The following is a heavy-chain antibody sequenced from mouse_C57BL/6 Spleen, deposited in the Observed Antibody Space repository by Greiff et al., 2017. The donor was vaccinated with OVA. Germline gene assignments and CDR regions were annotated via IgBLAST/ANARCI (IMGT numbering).Heavy chain of an antibody. V-gene: IGHV6-3*01. CDR2: IRLKSDNYAT. J-gene: IGHJ3*01. CDR1: GFTFSNYW. D-gene: IGHD2-4*01. Sequence: EQSGGGLVQPGGSMKLSCVASGFTFSNYWMNWVRQSPEKGLEWVAQIRLKSDNYATHYAESVKGRFTISRDDSKSSVYLQMNNLRAEDTGIYYCTVGIYYDYDPAWFAYWGQGTLVTVSA. CDR3: TVGIYYDYDPAWFAY.